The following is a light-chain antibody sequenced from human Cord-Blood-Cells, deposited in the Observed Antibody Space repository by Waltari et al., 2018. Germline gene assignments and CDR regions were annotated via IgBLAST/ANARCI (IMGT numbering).Light chain of an antibody. V-gene: IGKV3-20*01. J-gene: IGKJ3*01. CDR1: QSVSSSY. Sequence: EIVLTQSPGTLSLSPRERATLPCRASQSVSSSYLAWYQQKPGQAPRLLIYGASSRATGIPDRFSGSGSGTDFTLTISRLEPEDFAVYYCQQYGSSPFTFGPGTKVDIK. CDR2: GAS. CDR3: QQYGSSPFT.